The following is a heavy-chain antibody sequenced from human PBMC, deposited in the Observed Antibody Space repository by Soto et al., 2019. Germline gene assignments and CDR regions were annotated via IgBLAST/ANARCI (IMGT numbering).Heavy chain of an antibody. D-gene: IGHD6-13*01. Sequence: PGESLKISCKGSGYSFTSYWISWVRQMPGKGLEWMGRIDPSDSYTNYSPSFQGHVTISADKSISTAYLQWSSLRASDTAMYYCARHVPAAGYFGYWGQGTLVTVSS. V-gene: IGHV5-10-1*01. J-gene: IGHJ4*02. CDR2: IDPSDSYT. CDR1: GYSFTSYW. CDR3: ARHVPAAGYFGY.